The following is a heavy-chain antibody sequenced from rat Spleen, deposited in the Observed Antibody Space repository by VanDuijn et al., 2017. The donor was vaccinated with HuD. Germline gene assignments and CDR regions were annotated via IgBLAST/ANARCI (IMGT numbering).Heavy chain of an antibody. Sequence: EVQLVESGGGLVQPGRSLKLSCVASGFTFSDYGMNWIRQAPGKGLEWVASITNTGGSTYYPDSVKGRFTISRDNAKSTLYLQMDSLRSEDTATYYCTRHDGKYGGYSDYFDYWGQGVMVTVSS. V-gene: IGHV5-31*01. CDR1: GFTFSDYG. J-gene: IGHJ2*01. CDR3: TRHDGKYGGYSDYFDY. CDR2: ITNTGGST. D-gene: IGHD1-11*01.